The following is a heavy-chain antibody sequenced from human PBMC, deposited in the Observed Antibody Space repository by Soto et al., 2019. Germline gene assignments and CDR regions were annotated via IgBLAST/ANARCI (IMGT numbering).Heavy chain of an antibody. Sequence: QVQLVQSGAEVKKPGASVKVSCKASGYTFTGYFMHWVRQAPGRGLEWMGWINSNSGATKYAQKFQGRVTLSRDTSISTAYMELSGLRSDDTAVYYCARGGGTILAPLPWGQGTLVTVSS. CDR1: GYTFTGYF. CDR3: ARGGGTILAPLP. V-gene: IGHV1-2*02. J-gene: IGHJ5*02. D-gene: IGHD3-3*01. CDR2: INSNSGAT.